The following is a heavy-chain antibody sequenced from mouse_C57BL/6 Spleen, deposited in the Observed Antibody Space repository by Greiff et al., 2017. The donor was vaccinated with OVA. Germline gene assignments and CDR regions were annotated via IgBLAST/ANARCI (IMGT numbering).Heavy chain of an antibody. V-gene: IGHV1-5*01. D-gene: IGHD2-4*01. Sequence: EVQLQQSGTVLARPGASVKMSCKTSGYTFTSYWMHWVKQRPGQGLEWIGAIYPGNSDTSYNQKFKGKAKLTAVTSASTAYMELSSLTNEDSAVYYCTRTDYDYDDWCADWGQGTLVTVSA. CDR3: TRTDYDYDDWCAD. CDR1: GYTFTSYW. J-gene: IGHJ3*01. CDR2: IYPGNSDT.